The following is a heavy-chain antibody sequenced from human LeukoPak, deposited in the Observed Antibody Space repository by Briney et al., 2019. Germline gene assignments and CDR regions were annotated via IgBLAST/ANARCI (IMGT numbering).Heavy chain of an antibody. CDR3: ARAAAASDYFDY. CDR1: GGSVSSSGYS. D-gene: IGHD6-13*01. V-gene: IGHV4-30-2*01. CDR2: IYHSGST. J-gene: IGHJ4*02. Sequence: SETLSLTCAVSGGSVSSSGYSWRWIRQPPGKGLEWIGYIYHSGSTYYNPSLKSRVTISVDRSKNQFSLKLNSVTAADTAVYYCARAAAASDYFDYWGQGTLITVSS.